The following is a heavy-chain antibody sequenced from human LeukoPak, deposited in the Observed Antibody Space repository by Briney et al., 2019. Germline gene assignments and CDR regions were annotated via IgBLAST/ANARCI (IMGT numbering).Heavy chain of an antibody. CDR3: ARDPLAYGSGRYYQAFDY. V-gene: IGHV3-21*01. CDR2: ISTTSSSI. D-gene: IGHD3-10*01. J-gene: IGHJ4*02. Sequence: PGGSLRLSCAASGISLSGYTMTWVRRAPGKGVEWVSSISTTSSSIYYADSLKGRFTISRDNAKNKLYLQMNSLTAEDTAVYYCARDPLAYGSGRYYQAFDYWGQGTLVTVSS. CDR1: GISLSGYT.